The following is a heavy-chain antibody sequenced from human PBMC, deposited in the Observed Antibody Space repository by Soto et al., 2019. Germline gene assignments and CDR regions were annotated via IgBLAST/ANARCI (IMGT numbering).Heavy chain of an antibody. CDR1: GYRLTNYW. V-gene: IGHV5-51*01. CDR3: ARHRRDVYNRFDY. D-gene: IGHD1-1*01. Sequence: RGESLKIYCKASGYRLTNYWIGWVRQMPGKGLEWMGIIYPADSDTIYSPSFQGQVIISADTSLNTAYLQWSSLKASDTAMYYCARHRRDVYNRFDYWGQGTPVTVSS. CDR2: IYPADSDT. J-gene: IGHJ4*02.